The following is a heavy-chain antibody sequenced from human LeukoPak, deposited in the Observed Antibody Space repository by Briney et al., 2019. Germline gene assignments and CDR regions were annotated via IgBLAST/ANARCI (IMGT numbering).Heavy chain of an antibody. CDR3: ASLLGRGYSYPRDAFDI. CDR1: GFTFSTNS. CDR2: ISSTGGTI. D-gene: IGHD5-18*01. V-gene: IGHV3-48*04. Sequence: PGGSLRLSCAASGFTFSTNSMNWVRQAPGKGLEWVSYISSTGGTIYYADSMKGRLTISRDNAKNSLYLQMNSLRAEDTAVYYCASLLGRGYSYPRDAFDIWGQGTMVTVSS. J-gene: IGHJ3*02.